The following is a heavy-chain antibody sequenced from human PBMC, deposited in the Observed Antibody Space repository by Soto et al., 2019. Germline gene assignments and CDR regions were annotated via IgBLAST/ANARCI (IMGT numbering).Heavy chain of an antibody. CDR1: GFSFRTYA. D-gene: IGHD3-10*02. CDR3: ASYARGPTFYFDS. V-gene: IGHV3-23*01. J-gene: IGHJ4*02. Sequence: EVQLLESGGGLVQPGGSLRLSCAASGFSFRTYAMSWVRQAPGQGLEWVSVISHTGDDTYYADSVKGRFTISRDSSRNTLYLRMNSLRAEDTAVYYCASYARGPTFYFDSWGQGTLVTVAS. CDR2: ISHTGDDT.